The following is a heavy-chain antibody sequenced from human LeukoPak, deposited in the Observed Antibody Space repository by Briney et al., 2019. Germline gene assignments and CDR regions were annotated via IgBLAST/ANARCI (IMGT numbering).Heavy chain of an antibody. CDR2: ISYDGSNE. CDR1: GFTFSSYG. Sequence: PGRSLRLSCAASGFTFSSYGMQWVRQAPGKGLEWVALISYDGSNEYYADSVKGRFTISRDNSKNTLYLQMNSLRAEDTAVYYCAKIGRVDYYYYYMDVWGKGTTVTVSS. D-gene: IGHD2-15*01. J-gene: IGHJ6*03. CDR3: AKIGRVDYYYYYMDV. V-gene: IGHV3-30*18.